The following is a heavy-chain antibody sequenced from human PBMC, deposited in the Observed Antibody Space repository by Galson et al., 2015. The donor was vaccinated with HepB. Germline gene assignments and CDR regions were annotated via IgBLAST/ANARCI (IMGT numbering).Heavy chain of an antibody. CDR3: AREAGRGMDV. J-gene: IGHJ6*02. D-gene: IGHD1-14*01. CDR1: GFTFSDYW. Sequence: SLRLSCAASGFTFSDYWMTWVRQAPGKGLEWVANIKYEGSEKNFVDSVKGRFTISRDDAKKSLYLQMNSLRAEDTAVYFCAREAGRGMDVWGQGTTVTVS. V-gene: IGHV3-7*01. CDR2: IKYEGSEK.